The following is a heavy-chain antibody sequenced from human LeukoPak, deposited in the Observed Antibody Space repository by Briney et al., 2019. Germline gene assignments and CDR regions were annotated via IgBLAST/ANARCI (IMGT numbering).Heavy chain of an antibody. V-gene: IGHV4-59*12. D-gene: IGHD5-18*01. J-gene: IGHJ4*02. CDR2: ISDSGST. CDR3: ARRRYNYGFDS. CDR1: GGSITTYY. Sequence: PSETLSLTCALSGGSITTYYWNWIRQSPGKGLEWIGHISDSGSTNYNPSLKSRVTISVDKSKNQFSLRLTSVTAADTAVFYCARRRYNYGFDSWGQGTLVTVSA.